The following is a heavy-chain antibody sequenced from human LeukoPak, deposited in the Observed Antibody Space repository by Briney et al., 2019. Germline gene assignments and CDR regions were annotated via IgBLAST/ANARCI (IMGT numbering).Heavy chain of an antibody. D-gene: IGHD1-1*01. J-gene: IGHJ5*02. CDR1: RYTFTSYY. V-gene: IGHV1-46*01. CDR3: ARDRYKEPYVGENNWFDP. CDR2: INPSGGST. Sequence: ASVKVSCKASRYTFTSYYMHWVRQAPGQGLEWMGIINPSGGSTSYAQKFQGRVTMTRDMSTSTVYMELSSLRSEDTAVYYRARDRYKEPYVGENNWFDPWGQGTLVTVSS.